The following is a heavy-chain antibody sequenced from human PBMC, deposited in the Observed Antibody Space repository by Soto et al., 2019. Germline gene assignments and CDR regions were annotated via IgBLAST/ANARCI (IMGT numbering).Heavy chain of an antibody. D-gene: IGHD3-16*02. CDR2: ISGSGGST. Sequence: GGSLRLSCAASGFTFSSYAMSWVRQAPGKGLEWVSAISGSGGSTYYADSVKGRFTISRDNSENTLYLQMNSLRAEDTAVYYCAKGDGYMAVFNWFDPWGQGTLVTVSS. CDR3: AKGDGYMAVFNWFDP. V-gene: IGHV3-23*01. CDR1: GFTFSSYA. J-gene: IGHJ5*02.